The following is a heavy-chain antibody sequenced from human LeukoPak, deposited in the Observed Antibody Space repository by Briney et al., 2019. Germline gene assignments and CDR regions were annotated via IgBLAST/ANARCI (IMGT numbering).Heavy chain of an antibody. CDR2: INLRSGGT. D-gene: IGHD1-14*01. J-gene: IGHJ4*02. CDR3: RLVTTEDS. V-gene: IGHV1-2*06. Sequence: ASVKVSCKTSGYTFTGYYMHWVRQAPGQGLEWMGRINLRSGGTNYAQKFQDRVTVTRDTSISTVYMELSRLRSDDTAIYFCRLVTTEDSWGQGTLVTVSS. CDR1: GYTFTGYY.